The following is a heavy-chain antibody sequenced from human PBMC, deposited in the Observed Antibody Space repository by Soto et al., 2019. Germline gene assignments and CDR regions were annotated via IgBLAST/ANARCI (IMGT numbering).Heavy chain of an antibody. D-gene: IGHD2-2*01. CDR1: GGSFSSLV. Sequence: SVKVSCKASGGSFSSLVISWLRQAPGQGPEWMGGINPMLGVANFAQKFQDRVTITADESTTTAYMELSSLRSEDTAVYYCARGPAQFDPWGQGTPVTVSS. CDR2: INPMLGVA. CDR3: ARGPAQFDP. J-gene: IGHJ5*02. V-gene: IGHV1-69*10.